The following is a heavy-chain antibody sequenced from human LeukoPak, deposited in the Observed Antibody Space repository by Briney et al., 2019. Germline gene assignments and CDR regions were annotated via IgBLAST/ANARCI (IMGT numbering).Heavy chain of an antibody. V-gene: IGHV4-34*01. CDR3: ARKKWLRPRIAVAGTGWFDP. CDR1: GGSFSGYY. D-gene: IGHD6-19*01. J-gene: IGHJ5*02. CDR2: INHSGST. Sequence: PSETLSLTCAVYGGSFSGYYWSWIRQPPGKGLEWIGEINHSGSTNYNPSLKSRVTISVDTSKNQFSLKLSSVTAADTAVYYCARKKWLRPRIAVAGTGWFDPWGQGTLVTVSS.